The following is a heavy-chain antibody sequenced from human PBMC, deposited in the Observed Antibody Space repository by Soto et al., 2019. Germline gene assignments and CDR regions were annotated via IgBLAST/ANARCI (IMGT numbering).Heavy chain of an antibody. Sequence: QVQLRESGPGLVRPSETLSLSCSVSGASLNDFSWSLIRQPPGRGLECIGYVSYSGRTTYSPSLKSRVTISLDTSKNAFSLNLTSMTAADTAIYYCARHFLGQARQRLFVDYWGQGTLATVSS. CDR2: VSYSGRT. J-gene: IGHJ4*02. CDR3: ARHFLGQARQRLFVDY. CDR1: GASLNDFS. D-gene: IGHD3-3*01. V-gene: IGHV4-59*08.